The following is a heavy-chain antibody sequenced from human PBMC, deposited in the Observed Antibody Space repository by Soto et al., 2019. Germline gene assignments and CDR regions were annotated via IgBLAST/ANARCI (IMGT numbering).Heavy chain of an antibody. J-gene: IGHJ6*02. CDR2: IKSDGSTT. CDR3: ARADYADSYYYYGMEV. Sequence: EVQLVESGGGLVQPGGSLRLSCAASGFTFSSYWMHWVRQAPGKGLVWVSRIKSDGSTTSYADSVTGRFTISRDNAKNTLYLQMNSLTVEDTAVYYCARADYADSYYYYGMEVWGPGATVTVSS. D-gene: IGHD4-17*01. CDR1: GFTFSSYW. V-gene: IGHV3-74*03.